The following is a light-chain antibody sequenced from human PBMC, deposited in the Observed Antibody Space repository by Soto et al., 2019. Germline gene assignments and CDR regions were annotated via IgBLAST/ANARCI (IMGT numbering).Light chain of an antibody. CDR1: SREVGSSNL. J-gene: IGLJ2*01. CDR3: CSYVGSRSVV. Sequence: QSALTQPASVSGSPGQSITISCTGTSREVGSSNLVSWYQHHPGKAPRLIIYEVSKGPSGASNRFSGSKSGNTASLAISGLQAEDEADYYCCSYVGSRSVVFGGGTKVTV. CDR2: EVS. V-gene: IGLV2-23*02.